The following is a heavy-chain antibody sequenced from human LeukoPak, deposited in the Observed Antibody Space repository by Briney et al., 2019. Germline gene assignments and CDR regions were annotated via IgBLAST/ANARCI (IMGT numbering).Heavy chain of an antibody. J-gene: IGHJ6*02. CDR1: GGSFSDYY. V-gene: IGHV4-59*01. Sequence: AETLSLTCTVSGGSFSDYYWTWLRQPPGKGLEWIGYSGSTNFNPTLNGRVSNSIDTSKRHFSPTLSSETAADTAVYDCAMTRRQYYGSGKNLTPWPAGLDVWGQGTTVTVS. CDR2: SGST. D-gene: IGHD3-10*01. CDR3: AMTRRQYYGSGKNLTPWPAGLDV.